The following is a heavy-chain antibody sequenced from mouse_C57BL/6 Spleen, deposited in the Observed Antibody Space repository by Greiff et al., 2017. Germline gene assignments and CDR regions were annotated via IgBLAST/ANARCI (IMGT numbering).Heavy chain of an antibody. Sequence: VKLQESGPGLVAPSQSLSITCTVSGFSLTSYGVSWVRQPPGKGLEWLGVIWGDGSTNYHSALISRLCISKDKSKSQIYLKLNSLKTDDTATYYCAKGGDYPYYYAMDYWGQGTSVTVSS. V-gene: IGHV2-3*01. CDR2: IWGDGST. J-gene: IGHJ4*01. CDR1: GFSLTSYG. D-gene: IGHD2-4*01. CDR3: AKGGDYPYYYAMDY.